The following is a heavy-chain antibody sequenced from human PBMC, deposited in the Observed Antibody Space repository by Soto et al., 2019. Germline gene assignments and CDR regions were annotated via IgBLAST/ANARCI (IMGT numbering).Heavy chain of an antibody. CDR2: INPGYPAGRST. V-gene: IGHV1-46*01. D-gene: IGHD1-26*01. CDR3: AREAIVAGATTGMDV. Sequence: QVQLVQSGAEVKKPGASVKVSCKASGYTLTTVFMHWVRQAPGQGLGWMGVINPGYPAGRSTTYARKSQGRVTMTTDTSTSTVYMELSRLRSDDTAVYSCAREAIVAGATTGMDVWGQGTTVTVSS. CDR1: GYTLTTVF. J-gene: IGHJ6*02.